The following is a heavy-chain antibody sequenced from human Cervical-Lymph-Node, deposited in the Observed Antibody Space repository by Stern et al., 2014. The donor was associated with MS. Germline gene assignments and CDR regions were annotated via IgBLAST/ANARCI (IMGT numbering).Heavy chain of an antibody. Sequence: EVQLVQSGAEVKKPGESLKISCQGSGYSFTSYWIGWVRQMPGKGLEWMGSFFPGDSGTRYSPSFQGQVTISADKFNRTAYLQWSSLKASDTAMYYCARPKDYGDFKNWGQGTLVTVSS. CDR2: FFPGDSGT. D-gene: IGHD4-17*01. CDR1: GYSFTSYW. J-gene: IGHJ4*02. CDR3: ARPKDYGDFKN. V-gene: IGHV5-51*03.